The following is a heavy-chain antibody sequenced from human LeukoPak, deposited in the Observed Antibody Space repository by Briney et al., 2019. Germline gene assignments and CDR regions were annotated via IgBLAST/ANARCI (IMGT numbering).Heavy chain of an antibody. CDR3: AKEAAITPAFDI. CDR2: IRYDGSNK. D-gene: IGHD2-15*01. V-gene: IGHV3-30*02. Sequence: GGSLRLSCAASGFTFSSYGMHWVRQAPGKGLEWVAFIRYDGSNKYYADSVKVRFTISRDNSKNTPYLQMNSLRAEDTAVYYCAKEAAITPAFDIWGQGTMVTVSS. J-gene: IGHJ3*02. CDR1: GFTFSSYG.